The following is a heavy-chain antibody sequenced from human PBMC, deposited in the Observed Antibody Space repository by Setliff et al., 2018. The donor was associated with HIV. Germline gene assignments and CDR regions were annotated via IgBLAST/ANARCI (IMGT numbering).Heavy chain of an antibody. V-gene: IGHV4-39*02. CDR2: IYYIGTT. CDR3: ARLASTRDWYFDL. CDR1: GGSISDSNYY. Sequence: SETLSLTCTVSGGSISDSNYYWGWIRQPPGKGLEWVGSIYYIGTTYYNPSLKSRVTISIDTSKNDFSLKLTSVTAADTAMYYCARLASTRDWYFDLWGRGTLVTVSS. J-gene: IGHJ2*01.